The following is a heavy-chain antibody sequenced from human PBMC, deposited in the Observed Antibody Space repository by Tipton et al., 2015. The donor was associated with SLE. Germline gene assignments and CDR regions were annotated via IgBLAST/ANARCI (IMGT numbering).Heavy chain of an antibody. CDR2: INPNSGGT. Sequence: QSGAEVKKPGASVKVSCKASGYSFSGFYMQWVRQAPGQGLEWMGWINPNSGGTNYAQKFLGRVTMTRDMSISTAYMELSRLRSDDTAVFYCALLRRASYYFDSWGQGTLVTVSS. CDR1: GYSFSGFY. D-gene: IGHD2-15*01. V-gene: IGHV1-2*02. J-gene: IGHJ4*02. CDR3: ALLRRASYYFDS.